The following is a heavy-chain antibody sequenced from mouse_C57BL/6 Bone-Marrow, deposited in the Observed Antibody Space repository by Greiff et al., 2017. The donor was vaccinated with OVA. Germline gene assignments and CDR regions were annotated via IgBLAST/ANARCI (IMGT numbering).Heavy chain of an antibody. Sequence: EVQGVESGAELVRPGASVKLSCTASGFTITDDYMHWVKQRPEQGLEWIGWIDPENGDTDYASKFQGKATITADTSSNTAYLQLSSLTSEDTAVYYCTTEAYWGQGTLVTVSA. CDR2: IDPENGDT. V-gene: IGHV14-4*01. CDR1: GFTITDDY. CDR3: TTEAY. J-gene: IGHJ3*01.